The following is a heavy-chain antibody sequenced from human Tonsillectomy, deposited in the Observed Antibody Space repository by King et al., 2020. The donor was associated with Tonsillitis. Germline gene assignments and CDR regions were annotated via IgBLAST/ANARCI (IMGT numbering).Heavy chain of an antibody. CDR1: GFTFTGHY. Sequence: VQLVESGAEVKKPGASVKISCKASGFTFTGHYIHWVRQAPGQGLEWMGSVNPYSGGTTYEQKFRARVTMTRETSISTAYMELSGLISDDTAVYYCARGPGPVERGSLAGGYFAFGAQGTLVTVSS. CDR3: ARGPGPVERGSLAGGYFAF. J-gene: IGHJ4*02. CDR2: VNPYSGGT. V-gene: IGHV1-2*02. D-gene: IGHD3-10*01.